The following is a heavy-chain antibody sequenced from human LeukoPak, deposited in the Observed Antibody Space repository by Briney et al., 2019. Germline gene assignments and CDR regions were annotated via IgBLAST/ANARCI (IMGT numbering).Heavy chain of an antibody. CDR1: GFTFSSYA. CDR2: ISGSGGST. V-gene: IGHV3-23*01. D-gene: IGHD1-1*01. Sequence: GGPLRLSCAASGFTFSSYAMSWVRQAPGKGLEWVSAISGSGGSTYYADSVKGRFTISRDNSKNTLYLQMNSLRAEDTAVYYCAKSLSYRGDWNYWGQGTLVTVSS. CDR3: AKSLSYRGDWNY. J-gene: IGHJ4*02.